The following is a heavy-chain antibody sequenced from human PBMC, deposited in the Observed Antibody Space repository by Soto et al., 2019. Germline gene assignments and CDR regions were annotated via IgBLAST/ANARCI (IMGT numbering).Heavy chain of an antibody. J-gene: IGHJ4*02. CDR3: ASVRRKGQQLVTFDY. CDR1: GGSFSGYY. V-gene: IGHV4-34*01. CDR2: INHSGST. Sequence: QVQLQQWGAGLLKPSETLSLTCAVYGGSFSGYYWSWIRHPPGKGLEWIGEINHSGSTNYNPSLKSRVTISVDTSKNQFSLKLSSVTAADTAVYYYASVRRKGQQLVTFDYWGQGTLVTVSS. D-gene: IGHD6-13*01.